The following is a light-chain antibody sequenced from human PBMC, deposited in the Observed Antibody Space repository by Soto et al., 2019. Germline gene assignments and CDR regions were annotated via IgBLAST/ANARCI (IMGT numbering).Light chain of an antibody. CDR3: QQSYTTPPT. CDR2: AAS. CDR1: QGIKNY. Sequence: DIQVTQHPSSLSASVGDRVTITCRASQGIKNYLAWYQQKPGETPKLLIYAASTLESGIPPRFSGSGSGTDFTLTISSLQPEDFATYYCQQSYTTPPTFGGGTKVEIK. V-gene: IGKV1-27*01. J-gene: IGKJ4*01.